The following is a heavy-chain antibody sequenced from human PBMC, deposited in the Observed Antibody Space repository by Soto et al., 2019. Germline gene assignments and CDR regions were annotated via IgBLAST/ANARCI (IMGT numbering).Heavy chain of an antibody. Sequence: SLRLSCAASGFTFSSYSMNWVRQAPGKGLEWVSYISRSSSYIYYADSVKGRFTISRDNAKNSLYLQMNSLRAEDTAVYYCARDPIIAMVRGVINWFDPWGPGTLVTVSS. D-gene: IGHD3-10*01. V-gene: IGHV3-21*01. CDR1: GFTFSSYS. CDR2: ISRSSSYI. J-gene: IGHJ5*02. CDR3: ARDPIIAMVRGVINWFDP.